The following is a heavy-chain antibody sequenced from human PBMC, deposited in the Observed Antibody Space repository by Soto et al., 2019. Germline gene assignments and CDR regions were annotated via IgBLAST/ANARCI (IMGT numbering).Heavy chain of an antibody. D-gene: IGHD6-19*01. CDR1: GFTFSSYA. CDR3: AKGQSRQWLVLVGWFDP. V-gene: IGHV3-23*01. Sequence: GGSLRLSCAASGFTFSSYAMSWVRQAPGKGLEWVSAISGSGGSTYYADSVKGRFTISRDNSKNTLYLQMNSLRAEDTAVYYCAKGQSRQWLVLVGWFDPWGQGTLVTVSS. J-gene: IGHJ5*02. CDR2: ISGSGGST.